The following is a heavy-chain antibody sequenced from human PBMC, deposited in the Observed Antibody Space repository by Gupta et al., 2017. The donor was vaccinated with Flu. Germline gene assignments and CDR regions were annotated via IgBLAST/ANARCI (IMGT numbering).Heavy chain of an antibody. D-gene: IGHD6-19*01. CDR1: GFTFADYA. V-gene: IGHV3-9*01. CDR2: ITWHSGSI. Sequence: EVQLVESGGGLVQPGGSLRLSCAVSGFTFADYAMHWIRQAPGKGLEWVSGITWHSGSIGYGESVKGRFTVSRENAKGSLYLQMTGLRPEDTAWYYGAKDALAQSSGWNNWVGSWGQGVLVTVAS. J-gene: IGHJ5*01. CDR3: AKDALAQSSGWNNWVGS.